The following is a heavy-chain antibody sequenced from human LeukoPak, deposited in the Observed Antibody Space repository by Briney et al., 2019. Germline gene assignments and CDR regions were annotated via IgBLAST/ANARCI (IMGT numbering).Heavy chain of an antibody. CDR2: INTVGDT. J-gene: IGHJ4*02. V-gene: IGHV3-13*01. Sequence: GGSLRLSCAASGFTFSTYDMHWVRQATGKGLEWVSAINTVGDTYYGGAVKGRFTISRENAKNSLYLQMNSLRAGDTAVYHCARVRVGSGWNEIDYWGQGTLVTVSS. D-gene: IGHD6-19*01. CDR3: ARVRVGSGWNEIDY. CDR1: GFTFSTYD.